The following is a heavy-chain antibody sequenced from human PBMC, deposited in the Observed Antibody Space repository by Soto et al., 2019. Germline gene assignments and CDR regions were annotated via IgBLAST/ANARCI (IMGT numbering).Heavy chain of an antibody. CDR2: IYYSGST. CDR3: ARQIYDSSGNYYAY. V-gene: IGHV4-59*08. Sequence: PSETLCLTCTVSGGSISSYYWSWIRQPPGKGLEWIGYIYYSGSTNYNPSLKSRVTISVDKSKSQLFLKLGSVTAPDTAVYYCARQIYDSSGNYYAYWGQGTLVTVSS. J-gene: IGHJ4*02. CDR1: GGSISSYY. D-gene: IGHD3-22*01.